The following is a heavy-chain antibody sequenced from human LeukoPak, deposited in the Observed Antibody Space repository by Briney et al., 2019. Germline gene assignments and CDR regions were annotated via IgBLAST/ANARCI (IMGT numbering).Heavy chain of an antibody. CDR1: GFTVSSYW. CDR3: ARDQYDFWSGYHYYYYMDV. Sequence: PGGSLRLSCAASGFTVSSYWMSWVRQAPGKGLEWVANIKQDGSEKYYVDSVKGRFTISRDNAKNSLYLQMNSLRAEDTAVYYCARDQYDFWSGYHYYYYMDVWGKGTTVTVSS. D-gene: IGHD3-3*01. J-gene: IGHJ6*03. V-gene: IGHV3-7*01. CDR2: IKQDGSEK.